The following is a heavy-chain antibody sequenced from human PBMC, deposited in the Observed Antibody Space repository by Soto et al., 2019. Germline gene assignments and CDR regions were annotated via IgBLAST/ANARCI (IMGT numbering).Heavy chain of an antibody. CDR1: GDSISSYY. D-gene: IGHD2-2*01. J-gene: IGHJ4*02. V-gene: IGHV4-59*01. CDR2: IYYSGSA. Sequence: SETLSLTCTVSGDSISSYYWSWIRQPPGKGLEWIGYIYYSGSANYNPSLKSRVTMSVDTSKNQFSLKLSSVTAADTALYYCARVGRYCSSTRCYGFDSWGQGTLVTVS. CDR3: ARVGRYCSSTRCYGFDS.